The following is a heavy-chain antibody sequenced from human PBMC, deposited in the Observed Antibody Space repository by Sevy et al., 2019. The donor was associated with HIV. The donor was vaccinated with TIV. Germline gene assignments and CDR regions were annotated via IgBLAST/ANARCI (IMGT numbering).Heavy chain of an antibody. CDR1: GGSFSGYY. Sequence: SETRSLTCAVYGGSFSGYYWSWIRQPPGKGLEWIGEINHSGSTNYNPSLKSRVTISVDTSKNQFSLKLSSVTAADTAVYYCARAVLLEGYFDYWGQGTLVTVYS. J-gene: IGHJ4*02. V-gene: IGHV4-34*01. CDR3: ARAVLLEGYFDY. D-gene: IGHD1-20*01. CDR2: INHSGST.